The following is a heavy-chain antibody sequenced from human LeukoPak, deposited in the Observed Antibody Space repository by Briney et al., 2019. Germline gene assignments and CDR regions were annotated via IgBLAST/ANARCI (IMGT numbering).Heavy chain of an antibody. D-gene: IGHD3-10*01. J-gene: IGHJ6*03. V-gene: IGHV1-2*02. Sequence: GASVKVSSKASGYTFTGYYMHWVRQAPGQGLEWMGWINPNSGGTNYAQKFQGRVTMTRDTSISTAYMELSRLRSDDTAVYYCARGIYYGSGSYPYYYYYYMDVWGKGTTVTISS. CDR3: ARGIYYGSGSYPYYYYYYMDV. CDR1: GYTFTGYY. CDR2: INPNSGGT.